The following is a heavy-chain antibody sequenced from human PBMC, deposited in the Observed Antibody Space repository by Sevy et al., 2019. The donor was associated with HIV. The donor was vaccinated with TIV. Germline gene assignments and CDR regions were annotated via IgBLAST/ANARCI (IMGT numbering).Heavy chain of an antibody. D-gene: IGHD7-27*01. Sequence: GGSLRLSCAASGFTFSNSFMSWARQAPGRGLEWVGRITRKIDGETTLYAVHVKCRITISRDDSRNTMYLKMDRLKIEDTALYYCGTGDAYDVSGQGTTVTVSS. CDR3: GTGDAYDV. CDR1: GFTFSNSF. V-gene: IGHV3-15*06. CDR2: ITRKIDGETT. J-gene: IGHJ3*01.